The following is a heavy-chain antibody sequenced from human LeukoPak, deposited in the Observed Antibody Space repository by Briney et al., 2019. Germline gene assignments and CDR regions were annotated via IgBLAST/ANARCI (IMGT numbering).Heavy chain of an antibody. Sequence: GGSLRLSCAASGFTFSSYEMNWVRQAPGKGREWLSYISSSGSTIYYADSVKGRFTISRDNAKNSLYLQINSLRAEDTAVYYCAREHAGVSAFDIWGQGTMVTVSS. CDR2: ISSSGSTI. CDR1: GFTFSSYE. D-gene: IGHD3-10*01. V-gene: IGHV3-48*03. J-gene: IGHJ3*02. CDR3: AREHAGVSAFDI.